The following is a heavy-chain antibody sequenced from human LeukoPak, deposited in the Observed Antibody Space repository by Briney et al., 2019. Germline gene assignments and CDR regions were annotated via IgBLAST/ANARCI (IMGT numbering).Heavy chain of an antibody. CDR1: GGTFSSYA. Sequence: SVKVSCKASGGTFSSYAISWVRQAPGQGLEWMGGIIPIFGTANYAQKFQGRVTITADKSTSTAYMELSSLRSEDTAVYYCATATKALRYFDWLYPSDYWGQGTLVTVSS. V-gene: IGHV1-69*06. D-gene: IGHD3-9*01. J-gene: IGHJ4*02. CDR2: IIPIFGTA. CDR3: ATATKALRYFDWLYPSDY.